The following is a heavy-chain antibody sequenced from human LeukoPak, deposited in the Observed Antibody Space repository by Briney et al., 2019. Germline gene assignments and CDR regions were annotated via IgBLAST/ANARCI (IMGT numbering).Heavy chain of an antibody. CDR3: AGTWSFDY. CDR2: ISGDGTTT. CDR1: GFTFSNDW. J-gene: IGHJ4*02. D-gene: IGHD2-15*01. Sequence: GGSLRLSCAVSGFTFSNDWMHWVRQAPGKGLLWVSRISGDGTTTNYADSVKGRFTISRDNAKNTLYLQMDSLRAEDTAVYYCAGTWSFDYWGQGTLVTVSS. V-gene: IGHV3-74*01.